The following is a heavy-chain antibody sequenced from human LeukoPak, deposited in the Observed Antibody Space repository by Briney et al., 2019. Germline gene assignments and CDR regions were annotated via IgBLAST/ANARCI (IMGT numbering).Heavy chain of an antibody. V-gene: IGHV4-4*07. CDR3: ARDQGVPAATYYYYMDV. D-gene: IGHD2-2*01. Sequence: SETLSLTCTVSGGSISSYYWSWIRQPSGKGLELVGRIYTSGSTNNNPSLKSRVTMSVDTCKNQCSLKLSPVTAPGTAEYYCARDQGVPAATYYYYMDVWGKGTTVTVSS. CDR2: IYTSGST. CDR1: GGSISSYY. J-gene: IGHJ6*03.